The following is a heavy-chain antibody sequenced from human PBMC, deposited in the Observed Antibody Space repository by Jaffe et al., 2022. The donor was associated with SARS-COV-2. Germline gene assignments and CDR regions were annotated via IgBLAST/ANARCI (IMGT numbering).Heavy chain of an antibody. CDR1: GNTFSTYW. CDR2: IYPGDSDT. D-gene: IGHD6-19*01. CDR3: TRRSGWPTGGFDP. V-gene: IGHV5-51*01. Sequence: EVQLVQSGAEVKKSGESLKISCKGSGNTFSTYWIAWVRQMPGKGLEWMGVIYPGDSDTRYSPSFQGQVTISADKSINTAYLQWSSLKASDTAMYYCTRRSGWPTGGFDPWGQGTLVTVSS. J-gene: IGHJ5*02.